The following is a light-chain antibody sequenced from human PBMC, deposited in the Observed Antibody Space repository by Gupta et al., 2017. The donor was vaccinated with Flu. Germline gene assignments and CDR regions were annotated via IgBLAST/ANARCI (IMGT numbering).Light chain of an antibody. J-gene: IGKJ2*01. CDR2: YAS. V-gene: IGKV1-39*01. CDR3: QQSSHPPYI. CDR1: QTISHY. Sequence: DIQMSQSPSSLSASVGDRVTITCRASQTISHYLNWYQQKAGKAPKLLISYASTLQKGVPSRFSCSGSETDFTLTITNLQPEDFATYYCQQSSHPPYIFGQGTTLDIK.